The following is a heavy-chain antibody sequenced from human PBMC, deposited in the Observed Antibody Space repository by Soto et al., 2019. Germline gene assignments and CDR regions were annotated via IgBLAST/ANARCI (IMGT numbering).Heavy chain of an antibody. CDR2: ITGSGSGT. D-gene: IGHD2-21*01. J-gene: IGHJ4*02. Sequence: GGSLRLSCAASGFTFSSYAMNWVRQAPGKGLEWVSTITGSGSGTYYTDSVKGRFTTSRDNSKNTLYLQMNSLRADDTAVYYCAKDIEVGTWYFDYWGQGTLVTVSS. CDR1: GFTFSSYA. V-gene: IGHV3-23*01. CDR3: AKDIEVGTWYFDY.